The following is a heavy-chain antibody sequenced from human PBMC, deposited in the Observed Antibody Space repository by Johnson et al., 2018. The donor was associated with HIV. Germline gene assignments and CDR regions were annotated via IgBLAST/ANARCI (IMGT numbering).Heavy chain of an antibody. J-gene: IGHJ3*02. V-gene: IGHV3-30*04. CDR3: ARDGEGAGSFNAFDI. D-gene: IGHD3-10*01. CDR2: ISYDGSNK. CDR1: GFTFSSYA. Sequence: QVQLVESGGGVVQPGRSMRLYCAASGFTFSSYAMHWVRQAPGKGLEWVALISYDGSNKYYADSVKGRFTISRDNSKNTLYLQMNSLRAEDTAVYYCARDGEGAGSFNAFDIWGQGTMVTVSS.